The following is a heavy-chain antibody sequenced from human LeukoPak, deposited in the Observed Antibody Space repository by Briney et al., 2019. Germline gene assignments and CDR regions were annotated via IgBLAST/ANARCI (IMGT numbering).Heavy chain of an antibody. CDR2: ISGSSSYI. V-gene: IGHV3-21*01. Sequence: GGSLRLSCAASGFTFSSYSMNWVRQAPGKGLEWVSSISGSSSYIYYGDSVKGRCTISRDNAKKSLYLQMNSLRAEDTAVYYCAREGRKSRGVDIVRKKETGYYYYMDVWGKGTTVTVSS. CDR1: GFTFSSYS. J-gene: IGHJ6*03. CDR3: AREGRKSRGVDIVRKKETGYYYYMDV. D-gene: IGHD2-15*01.